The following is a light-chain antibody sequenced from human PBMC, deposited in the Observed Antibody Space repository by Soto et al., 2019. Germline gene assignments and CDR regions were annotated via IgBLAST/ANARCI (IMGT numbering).Light chain of an antibody. J-gene: IGKJ1*01. V-gene: IGKV1-5*01. CDR3: QQYNNWPRT. CDR1: QSISSW. CDR2: GAS. Sequence: DIQMTQFPSTLSASVGDRVTITCRASQSISSWLAWYQQKPGKPPKVLIYGASNLQSGVPPRFSGSGSGTEFTLTISSLQSEDFAVYYCQQYNNWPRTFGQGTKVDI.